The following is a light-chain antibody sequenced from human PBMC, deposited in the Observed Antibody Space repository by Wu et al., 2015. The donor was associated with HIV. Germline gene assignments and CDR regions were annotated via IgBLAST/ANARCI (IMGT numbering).Light chain of an antibody. V-gene: IGKV3D-20*02. J-gene: IGKJ1*01. CDR2: AAS. CDR3: YQRSNWPSWT. Sequence: EIVLTQSPGTLSLSPGERATLSCRASQSVYGSYVAWYQQKPGQAPRLLIYAASSRATGIPDRFRGSGSGTDFTLTISSLEPEDFAVYYCYQRSNWPSWTFGQGTKVEV. CDR1: QSVYGSY.